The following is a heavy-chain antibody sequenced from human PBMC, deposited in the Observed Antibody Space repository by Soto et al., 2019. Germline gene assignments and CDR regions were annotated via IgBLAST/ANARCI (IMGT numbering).Heavy chain of an antibody. V-gene: IGHV1-18*01. J-gene: IGHJ4*02. CDR1: GYTLSSYG. CDR2: ITTYLSQK. CDR3: ARGSDRYNWNDPWDY. Sequence: QVQLVQSGAEVKKPGASVKVSCKAFGYTLSSYGITWMRQAPGQGLVWLGWITTYLSQKIYSPDVQGRVTLTTDTSTNTAYMELTSLKSDDTAVYYCARGSDRYNWNDPWDYWGQGTLVTVSS. D-gene: IGHD1-1*01.